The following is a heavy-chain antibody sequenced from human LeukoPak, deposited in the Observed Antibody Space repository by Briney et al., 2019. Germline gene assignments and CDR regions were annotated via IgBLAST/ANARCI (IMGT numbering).Heavy chain of an antibody. Sequence: PSETLSLTCTVSGGSTSGYYWSWLRQPPGKGLEGIGYIYYSGSTNYNPSLKSRVTISVDTSKNQFSLKLSSVTAADTAVYYCARVGGSSFYYYYYYMDVWGKGTTVTVSS. J-gene: IGHJ6*03. CDR1: GGSTSGYY. CDR3: ARVGGSSFYYYYYYMDV. D-gene: IGHD2-15*01. V-gene: IGHV4-59*01. CDR2: IYYSGST.